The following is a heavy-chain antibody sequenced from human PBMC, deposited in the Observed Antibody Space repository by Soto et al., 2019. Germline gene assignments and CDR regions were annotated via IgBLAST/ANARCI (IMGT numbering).Heavy chain of an antibody. CDR2: IIPVFGTA. CDR1: GGTFSSYS. CDR3: ARDGGSHSGGIDY. D-gene: IGHD1-26*01. J-gene: IGHJ4*02. Sequence: QVQLVQSGAEVKKPGSSVKVSCKASGGTFSSYSINWVRQAPGQGLEWMGDIIPVFGTANYARTFWGRVTITADESTSTAYMELRSRRSAGTAVYYCARDGGSHSGGIDYWGQGTLVTVSS. V-gene: IGHV1-69*01.